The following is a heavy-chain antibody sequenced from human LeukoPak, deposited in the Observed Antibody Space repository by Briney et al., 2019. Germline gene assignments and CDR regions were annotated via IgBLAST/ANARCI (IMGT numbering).Heavy chain of an antibody. CDR1: GYTFTGYY. V-gene: IGHV1-2*04. Sequence: ASVKVSCKASGYTFTGYYMHWVRQAPGQGLEWMGWINPNSGGTNYAQKFQGWVTMTRDTSISTAYMELSRLRSDDTAVYYCARDEVVVAWSYYYYYGMNVWGQGTLVTVSS. CDR3: ARDEVVVAWSYYYYYGMNV. J-gene: IGHJ6*02. CDR2: INPNSGGT. D-gene: IGHD2-15*01.